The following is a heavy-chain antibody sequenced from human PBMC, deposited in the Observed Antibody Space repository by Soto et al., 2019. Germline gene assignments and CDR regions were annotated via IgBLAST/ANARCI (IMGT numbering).Heavy chain of an antibody. Sequence: ASVKVSCKASGYTFTSYAMHWVRQAPGQRLEWMGWINAGNGNTKYSQKFQGRVTITRDTSASTAYMELSSLRSEDTAVYYCARERRSSGDDVFDIWGQGTMVTVSS. V-gene: IGHV1-3*01. J-gene: IGHJ3*02. D-gene: IGHD6-25*01. CDR3: ARERRSSGDDVFDI. CDR1: GYTFTSYA. CDR2: INAGNGNT.